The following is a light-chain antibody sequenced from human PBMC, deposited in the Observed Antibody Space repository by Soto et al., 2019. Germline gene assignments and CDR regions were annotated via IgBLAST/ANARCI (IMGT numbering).Light chain of an antibody. CDR3: QQYNDAKT. Sequence: EIVMTQSPAPLSLSPGERATLSCRASQSVNIKLAWYQQKFGQAPRLLIYGASTRAAGVPARFSGSGSGTEFTLTISSLQSEDSAVYYCQQYNDAKTFGQGTKVEIK. V-gene: IGKV3-15*01. J-gene: IGKJ1*01. CDR1: QSVNIK. CDR2: GAS.